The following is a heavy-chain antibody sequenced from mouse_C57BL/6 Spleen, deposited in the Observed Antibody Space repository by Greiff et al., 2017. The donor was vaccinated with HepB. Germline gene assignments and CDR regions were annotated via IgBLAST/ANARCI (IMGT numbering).Heavy chain of an antibody. J-gene: IGHJ2*01. D-gene: IGHD2-13*01. CDR3: ARSVDWYYFDY. CDR2: IYPGDGDT. CDR1: GYAFSSSW. V-gene: IGHV1-82*01. Sequence: QVQLQQSGPELVKPGASVKISCKASGYAFSSSWMNWVKQRPGKGLEWIGRIYPGDGDTNYNGKFKGKATLTADKSSSTAYMQLSSLTSEDSAVYFCARSVDWYYFDYWGQGTTLTVSS.